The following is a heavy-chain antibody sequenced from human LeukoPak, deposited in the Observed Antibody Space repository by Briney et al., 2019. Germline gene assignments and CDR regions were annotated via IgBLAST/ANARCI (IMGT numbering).Heavy chain of an antibody. CDR1: GGSISSTGYY. CDR3: ARQVSDYYYYYIDV. Sequence: PSQTLSLTCTVSGGSISSTGYYWDWIRQPPGKGLEWIGSIYYSETTYYNSSLKSRVTISLDTSKNQFSLGLKSVTAADTAVYYCARQVSDYYYYYIDVWGKGATVTVSS. CDR2: IYYSETT. D-gene: IGHD5/OR15-5a*01. J-gene: IGHJ6*03. V-gene: IGHV4-39*01.